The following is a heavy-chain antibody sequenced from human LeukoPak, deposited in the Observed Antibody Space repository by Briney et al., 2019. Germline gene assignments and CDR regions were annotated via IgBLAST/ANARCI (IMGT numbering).Heavy chain of an antibody. J-gene: IGHJ2*01. CDR1: GYTFTSYG. CDR3: ARVVVVAATRGTWYFDL. D-gene: IGHD2-15*01. V-gene: IGHV1-18*01. Sequence: ASVKVSCKASGYTFTSYGISWVRQAPGQGLEWMGWISAYNGNTNYAQKLQGRVTMTTDTSTSTAYMELRSLRSDDTAVYYCARVVVVAATRGTWYFDLWGRGTLVTVSS. CDR2: ISAYNGNT.